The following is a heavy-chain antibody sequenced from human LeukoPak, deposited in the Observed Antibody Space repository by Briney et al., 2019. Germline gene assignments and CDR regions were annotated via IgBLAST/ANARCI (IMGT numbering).Heavy chain of an antibody. V-gene: IGHV3-53*01. J-gene: IGHJ3*02. CDR3: ARGKDDAFDI. CDR1: GFMVSSNY. Sequence: PGGSLRLSCAASGFMVSSNYMSWVRQAPGKGLEWVSVIYSGGSKYYADSVKGRFTISRDNSKNTLYLQMNSLRAEDTAMYYCARGKDDAFDIWGQGTMVTVSS. CDR2: IYSGGSK.